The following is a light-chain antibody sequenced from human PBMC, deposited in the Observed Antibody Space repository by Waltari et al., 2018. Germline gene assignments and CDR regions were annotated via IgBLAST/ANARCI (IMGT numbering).Light chain of an antibody. CDR1: SWHSSNI. V-gene: IGLV4-69*01. CDR3: QPGGHGTWV. CDR2: VNSDGSH. Sequence: QLVVTQSPSASAPLGASVKLTCTLSSWHSSNIVAWLQQRPEKGPRYLMKVNSDGSHIQGDDIPDRFSGSSSGAERYLTISSLQPNDEADYYCQPGGHGTWVFGGGTTLTVL. J-gene: IGLJ3*02.